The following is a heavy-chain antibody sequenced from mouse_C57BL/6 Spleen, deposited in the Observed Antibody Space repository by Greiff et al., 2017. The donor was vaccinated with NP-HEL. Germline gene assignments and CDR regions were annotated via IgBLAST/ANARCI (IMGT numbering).Heavy chain of an antibody. CDR2: INPSNGGT. D-gene: IGHD1-1*01. CDR3: ASTTVVATRYWYFDV. CDR1: GYTFTSYW. J-gene: IGHJ1*03. V-gene: IGHV1-53*01. Sequence: QVQLQQPGTELVKPGASVKLSCKASGYTFTSYWMHWVKQRPGQGLEWIGNINPSNGGTNYNEKFKSKATLTVDKSSSTAYMQLSSLTSEDSAVYYCASTTVVATRYWYFDVWGTGTTVTVSS.